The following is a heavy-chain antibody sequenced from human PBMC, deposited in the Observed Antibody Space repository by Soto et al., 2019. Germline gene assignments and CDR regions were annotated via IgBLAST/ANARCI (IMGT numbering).Heavy chain of an antibody. CDR1: GFPFSYSW. J-gene: IGHJ4*02. CDR3: VIYDYIWATYRVRWAY. D-gene: IGHD3-16*02. V-gene: IGHV3-15*01. Sequence: EVQLMESGGGLVNPGGSLRLSCVASGFPFSYSWMSWVRQAPGKGLEWVARIKSETDGGTTDYAAPVEGRFTISRDDSKNTLDLQMNSLKTEDTAVYYCVIYDYIWATYRVRWAYWGQGTLVTVSS. CDR2: IKSETDGGTT.